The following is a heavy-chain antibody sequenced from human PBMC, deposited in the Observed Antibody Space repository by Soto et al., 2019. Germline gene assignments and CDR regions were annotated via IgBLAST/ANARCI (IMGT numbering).Heavy chain of an antibody. D-gene: IGHD3-22*01. J-gene: IGHJ4*02. V-gene: IGHV3-23*01. CDR2: ISGSGGST. CDR3: AKDWAIVVGIFFDY. CDR1: GFTFSSYA. Sequence: GGSLRLSCAASGFTFSSYAMNWVRQAPGKGLEWVSAISGSGGSTYYADSVKGRFTISRDNSKNTLYLQMNSLRAEDTAVYYCAKDWAIVVGIFFDYWGQGTLVTVSS.